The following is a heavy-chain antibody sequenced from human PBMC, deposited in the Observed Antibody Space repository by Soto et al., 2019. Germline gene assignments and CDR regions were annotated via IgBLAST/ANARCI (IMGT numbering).Heavy chain of an antibody. CDR3: AIKSDYGDYHGENDY. CDR1: GGSISSSRYY. Sequence: PSEALSLTCNRPGGSISSSRYYRGRKRQPPGKGLEWIGSIYYSGSTYYNPSLKSRVTISVDTSKNQFSLKLSSVTAADTAVYYCAIKSDYGDYHGENDYWGQGTLVTVSS. D-gene: IGHD4-17*01. V-gene: IGHV4-39*01. J-gene: IGHJ4*02. CDR2: IYYSGST.